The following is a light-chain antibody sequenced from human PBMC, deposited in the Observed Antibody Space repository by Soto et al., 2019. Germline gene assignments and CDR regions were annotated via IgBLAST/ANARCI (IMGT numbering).Light chain of an antibody. CDR2: EGS. J-gene: IGLJ1*01. CDR3: CSYAVGSAPYV. V-gene: IGLV2-23*01. Sequence: QSSLTQPPSASGSPGQSVAISCTGTSSDVGGYNYVSWYQQHPGKAPKLMIYEGSKRPSGVSNRFSGSKSGNTASLTISGLQAEDEADYYCCSYAVGSAPYVFGTGTKLTVL. CDR1: SSDVGGYNY.